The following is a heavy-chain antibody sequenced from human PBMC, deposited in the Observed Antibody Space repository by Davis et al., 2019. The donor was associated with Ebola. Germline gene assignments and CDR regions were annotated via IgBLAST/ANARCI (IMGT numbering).Heavy chain of an antibody. V-gene: IGHV3-23*01. CDR2: ISGSGGST. J-gene: IGHJ4*02. CDR3: AKEIAVAGTVDY. D-gene: IGHD6-19*01. Sequence: PGGSLRLSCAASGFTFSSYAMSWVRQAPGKGLEWVSAISGSGGSTYYADSVKGRFTIPRDNSKNSLYLQMNSLRADDTALYYCAKEIAVAGTVDYWGQGTLVTVSS. CDR1: GFTFSSYA.